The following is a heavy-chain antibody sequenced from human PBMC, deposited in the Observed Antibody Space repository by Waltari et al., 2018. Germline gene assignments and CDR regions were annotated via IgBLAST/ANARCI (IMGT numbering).Heavy chain of an antibody. Sequence: EVQLVQSGAEVKKPGATVKISCKASGYTFTDYYIHWVQQAPGKGLEWMGRIDPEDGETIYTERFQGRVTITADTSTDTAYMELSSLRSEDTAMYYCATSGPGSGLRDAFDIWGQGTMVTVSS. CDR1: GYTFTDYY. CDR2: IDPEDGET. D-gene: IGHD3-10*01. V-gene: IGHV1-69-2*01. J-gene: IGHJ3*02. CDR3: ATSGPGSGLRDAFDI.